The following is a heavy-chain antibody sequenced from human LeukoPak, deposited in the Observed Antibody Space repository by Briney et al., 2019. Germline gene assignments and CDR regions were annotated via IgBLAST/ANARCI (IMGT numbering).Heavy chain of an antibody. CDR1: GGSISRSGYY. Sequence: SQTLSLTCIVSGGSISRSGYYWAWIRQPPGKGLEWIGNIYYSGSTYYSPSLKSRLTISVDTSKNQFSLKLSSVTAADTAVYYCAREWTVTAFDYWGQGTLVAVSS. J-gene: IGHJ4*02. CDR3: AREWTVTAFDY. D-gene: IGHD4-11*01. V-gene: IGHV4-39*02. CDR2: IYYSGST.